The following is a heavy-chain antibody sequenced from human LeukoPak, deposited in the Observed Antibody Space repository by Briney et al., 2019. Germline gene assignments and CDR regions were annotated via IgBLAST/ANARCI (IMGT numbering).Heavy chain of an antibody. CDR1: GGSFSGYY. CDR2: INHSGST. J-gene: IGHJ4*02. Sequence: PSETLSLTCAVYGGSFSGYYWSWIRQPPGKGLEWIGEINHSGSTNYNPSLKSRVTISVDTSKNQFSLKLSSVTAADTAVYYCARVGGGYYYRHGWFDYWGQGTLVTVSS. CDR3: ARVGGGYYYRHGWFDY. D-gene: IGHD3-22*01. V-gene: IGHV4-34*01.